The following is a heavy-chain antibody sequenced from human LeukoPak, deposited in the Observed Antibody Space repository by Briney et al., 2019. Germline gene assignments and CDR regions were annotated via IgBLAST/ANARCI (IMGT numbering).Heavy chain of an antibody. V-gene: IGHV4-31*03. CDR1: GGSISSGGYY. CDR2: IYYSGST. CDR3: AREDVESSGGIDY. J-gene: IGHJ4*02. Sequence: SETLSLTCTVSGGSISSGGYYWSWIRQHPGKGLEWIGNIYYSGSTYYNPSLKSRVTISVDTSKNQSSLKLSSVTAADTAVYYCAREDVESSGGIDYWGQGTLVTVSS. D-gene: IGHD1-26*01.